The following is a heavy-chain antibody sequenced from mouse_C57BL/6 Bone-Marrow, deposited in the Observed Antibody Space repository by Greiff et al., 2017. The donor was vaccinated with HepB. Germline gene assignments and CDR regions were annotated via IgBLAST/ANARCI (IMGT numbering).Heavy chain of an antibody. CDR2: IYPGSGNT. CDR3: ARLEGQLGYYAMDY. Sequence: QVQLQQSGAELVRPGASVKLSCKASGYTFTDYYINWVKQRPGQGLEWIARIYPGSGNTYYNEKFKGKATLTAEKSSSTAYMQLSSLTSEDSAVYFCARLEGQLGYYAMDYWGQGTSVTVSS. CDR1: GYTFTDYY. J-gene: IGHJ4*01. D-gene: IGHD3-2*01. V-gene: IGHV1-76*01.